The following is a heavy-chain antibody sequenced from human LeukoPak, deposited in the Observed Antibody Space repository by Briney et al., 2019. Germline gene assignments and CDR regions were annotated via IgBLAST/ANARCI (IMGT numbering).Heavy chain of an antibody. D-gene: IGHD2-15*01. V-gene: IGHV5-51*01. CDR2: IYPGNSDN. J-gene: IGHJ3*02. Sequence: EEFLKISCKDSGYTFTNYWICFVRQMPGKVLELMGIIYPGNSDNKYSPSFQVQVTLSLYNSLYTVFLQCTNPTASDTALYSCARPLGSGGSLAPNGFDIWGQGTMVTVSS. CDR1: GYTFTNYW. CDR3: ARPLGSGGSLAPNGFDI.